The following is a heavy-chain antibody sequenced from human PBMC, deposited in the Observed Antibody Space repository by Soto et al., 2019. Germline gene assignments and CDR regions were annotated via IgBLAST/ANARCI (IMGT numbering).Heavy chain of an antibody. CDR2: IIPIFGTA. V-gene: IGHV1-69*06. CDR1: GGTFSSYA. J-gene: IGHJ6*02. D-gene: IGHD6-6*01. CDR3: AREYSSSVGMDV. Sequence: SVKVSCKASGGTFSSYAISWVRQAPGQGLEWMGGIIPIFGTANYAQKFQGRVTITADKSASTAYMELSSLRSKDTAVYYCAREYSSSVGMDVWGQGTTVTVSS.